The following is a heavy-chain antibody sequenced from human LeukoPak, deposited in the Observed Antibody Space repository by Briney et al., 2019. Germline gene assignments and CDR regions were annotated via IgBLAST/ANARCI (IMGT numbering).Heavy chain of an antibody. Sequence: GESLKISCKGSGYTFTSNWINWVREMPGKGLEWMGIIYPGDSDPRYSPSFQGQVTISADKSISTAYLQWSSLKASDSAMYYCVRHGLGSSWFGFDYWGQGTLVTVSS. CDR3: VRHGLGSSWFGFDY. CDR2: IYPGDSDP. J-gene: IGHJ4*02. CDR1: GYTFTSNW. V-gene: IGHV5-51*01. D-gene: IGHD6-13*01.